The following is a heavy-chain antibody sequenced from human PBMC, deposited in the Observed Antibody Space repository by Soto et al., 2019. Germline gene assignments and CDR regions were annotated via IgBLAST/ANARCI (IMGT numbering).Heavy chain of an antibody. J-gene: IGHJ5*02. V-gene: IGHV3-30*03. Sequence: GSLRLSCAASGFTFSNYGMYWVRQAPGKGLEWVAFISYDGSKFYADPVKGRFTISRDNAKNSLYLQMNSPRAEDTAVYYCARHPERIAQIGWFDPWGQGTLVTVS. CDR3: ARHPERIAQIGWFDP. D-gene: IGHD6-13*01. CDR2: ISYDGSK. CDR1: GFTFSNYG.